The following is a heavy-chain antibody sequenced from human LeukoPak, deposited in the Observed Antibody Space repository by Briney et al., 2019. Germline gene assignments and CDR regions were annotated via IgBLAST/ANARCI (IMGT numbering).Heavy chain of an antibody. V-gene: IGHV1-2*02. CDR3: ARDPGRLRYFDWLLGWFDP. D-gene: IGHD3-9*01. Sequence: GASVKVSCKASGYTFTGYYMHWVRQAPGQGLEWMGWINPNSGGTNYAQKFQGRVTMTRDTSISTAYMELSRLRSDDTAVYYCARDPGRLRYFDWLLGWFDPWGQGTLVTVSS. J-gene: IGHJ5*02. CDR2: INPNSGGT. CDR1: GYTFTGYY.